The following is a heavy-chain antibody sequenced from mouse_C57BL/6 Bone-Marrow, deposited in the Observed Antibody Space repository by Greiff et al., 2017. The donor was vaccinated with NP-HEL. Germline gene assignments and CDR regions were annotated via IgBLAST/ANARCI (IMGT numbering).Heavy chain of an antibody. CDR2: IDPSDSYT. CDR1: GYTFTSYW. D-gene: IGHD4-1*01. V-gene: IGHV1-50*01. J-gene: IGHJ3*01. Sequence: QDQLQQPGAELVKPGASVKLSCKASGYTFTSYWMQWVKQRPGQGLEWIGEIDPSDSYTNYNQKFKGKATLTVDTSSSTAYMQLSSLTSEDSAVYYCARWEGFAYWGQGTLVTVSA. CDR3: ARWEGFAY.